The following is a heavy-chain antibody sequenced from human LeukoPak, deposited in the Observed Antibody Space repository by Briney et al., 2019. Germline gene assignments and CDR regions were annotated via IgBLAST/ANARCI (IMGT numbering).Heavy chain of an antibody. V-gene: IGHV3-23*01. D-gene: IGHD3-10*01. CDR3: ARELFDFDY. Sequence: GGSLRLSCAPSGFTFDNFAMTWVRQAPGKGLEWVSEITGSGGSTYYADSVKGRFTISRDNSKNTLYLQMNSLRTEDTAIYYCARELFDFDYWGQGTLVTVSS. J-gene: IGHJ4*02. CDR2: ITGSGGST. CDR1: GFTFDNFA.